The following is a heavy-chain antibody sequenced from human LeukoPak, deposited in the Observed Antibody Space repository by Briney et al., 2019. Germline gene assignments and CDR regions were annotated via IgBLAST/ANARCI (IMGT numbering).Heavy chain of an antibody. Sequence: ASVKVSCKASGYTFTSYAMHWVRQAPGQRLEWMGWINAGNGNTKYSQKFQGRVTITRDTSASTAYMELSSLRSEDTAVYYCARGGDIVVVPAAMPSFWFDPWGQGTLVTVSS. CDR3: ARGGDIVVVPAAMPSFWFDP. CDR1: GYTFTSYA. V-gene: IGHV1-3*01. D-gene: IGHD2-2*01. CDR2: INAGNGNT. J-gene: IGHJ5*02.